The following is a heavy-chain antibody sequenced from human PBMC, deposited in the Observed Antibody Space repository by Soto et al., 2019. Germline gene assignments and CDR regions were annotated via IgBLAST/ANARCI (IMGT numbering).Heavy chain of an antibody. CDR2: IYSGGDT. CDR1: GFTVSSNF. D-gene: IGHD3-22*01. Sequence: EVQLVESGGGLVQPGGSLRLSCAASGFTVSSNFMSWVRQAPGKGLEWVSVIYSGGDTYYVDSVKGRFTISRDNSKNTLYLQMNTLRAEDTAMYYWSRSTMIGLLSHWGQGTLVTVSS. V-gene: IGHV3-66*01. J-gene: IGHJ4*02. CDR3: SRSTMIGLLSH.